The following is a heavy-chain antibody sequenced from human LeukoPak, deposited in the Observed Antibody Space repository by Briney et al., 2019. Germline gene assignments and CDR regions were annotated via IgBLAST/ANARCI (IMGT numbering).Heavy chain of an antibody. Sequence: PSETLSLTCTVSGGSISSGYWSWIRQPPGKGLEWVGYIYYRGSTNYNPSLKNRITISLDTPKNQFSLKLSSVTAADTAVYYCARSNYVWGGFRLDYWGQGTLVTVSS. V-gene: IGHV4-59*08. CDR3: ARSNYVWGGFRLDY. D-gene: IGHD3-16*02. CDR1: GGSISSGY. CDR2: IYYRGST. J-gene: IGHJ4*02.